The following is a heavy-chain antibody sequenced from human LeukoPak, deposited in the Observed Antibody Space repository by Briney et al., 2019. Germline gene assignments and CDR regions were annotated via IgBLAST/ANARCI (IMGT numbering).Heavy chain of an antibody. D-gene: IGHD3-22*01. Sequence: GGSLRLSCAASGFTFSSYAMSWVRQAPGKGLEWVSAISGSGGSTYYADSVKGRFTISRDNSKNTLYLQMNSLRAEDTAVYYCAKDDNYDSSGYYSFDIWGQGTMVTVSS. CDR1: GFTFSSYA. J-gene: IGHJ3*02. CDR3: AKDDNYDSSGYYSFDI. CDR2: ISGSGGST. V-gene: IGHV3-23*01.